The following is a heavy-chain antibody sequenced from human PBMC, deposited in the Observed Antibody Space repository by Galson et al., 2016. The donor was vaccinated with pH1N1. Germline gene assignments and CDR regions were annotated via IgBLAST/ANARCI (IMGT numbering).Heavy chain of an antibody. V-gene: IGHV3-23*01. CDR3: AKDRGTVVTPYDN. D-gene: IGHD4-23*01. CDR2: ISGSGDST. J-gene: IGHJ4*02. CDR1: GFTFSSYA. Sequence: SLRLSCAVSGFTFSSYAMTWVRHTPGKGLEWVSSISGSGDSTYYADSVKGRFTISRDNSKNTLYLQMNSLRAEDTAIYYCAKDRGTVVTPYDNWGQGTLVTVSA.